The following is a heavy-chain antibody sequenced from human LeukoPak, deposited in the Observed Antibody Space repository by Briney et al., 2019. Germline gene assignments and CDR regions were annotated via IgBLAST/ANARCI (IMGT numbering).Heavy chain of an antibody. V-gene: IGHV4-34*01. CDR3: ATEWELLRAQRGLGFQH. Sequence: PSETLSLTCVVYGGSFSDYYWSWIRQPPGKGLEWIGEINHVGRTTQNPSLGGRVSISEDTSKRQFSLKLSAVTAADTAVYYCATEWELLRAQRGLGFQHWGQGTLVTVSS. CDR2: INHVGRT. D-gene: IGHD1-26*01. CDR1: GGSFSDYY. J-gene: IGHJ1*01.